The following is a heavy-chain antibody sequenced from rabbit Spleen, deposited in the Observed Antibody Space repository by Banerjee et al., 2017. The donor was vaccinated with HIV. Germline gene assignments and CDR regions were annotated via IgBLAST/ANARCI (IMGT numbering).Heavy chain of an antibody. Sequence: QEQLVESGGGLVKPEGSLTLTCKASGVSFNDKDVMCWVRQAPGKGLEWIACINAITGKADYANWVKGRSTFSKSSSTTVTLQMTSLTAADTATYFCAREKSGNYGYDLWGQGTLVTVS. J-gene: IGHJ4*01. CDR1: GVSFNDKDV. V-gene: IGHV1S45*01. D-gene: IGHD6-1*01. CDR2: INAITGKA. CDR3: AREKSGNYGYDL.